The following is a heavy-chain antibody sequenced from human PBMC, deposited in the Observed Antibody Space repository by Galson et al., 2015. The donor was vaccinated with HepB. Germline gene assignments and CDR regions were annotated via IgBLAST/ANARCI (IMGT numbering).Heavy chain of an antibody. CDR2: INPSDGST. CDR1: GYTFTSHH. Sequence: SVKVSCKASGYTFTSHHVHWVRQAPGQGPEWMGIINPSDGSTIYAQKFQGRVTMTRDTSTSTVYMELSSLRSDDTAVYYCARGTYSANWLDPWGQGTLVTVSS. D-gene: IGHD1-26*01. CDR3: ARGTYSANWLDP. V-gene: IGHV1-46*01. J-gene: IGHJ5*02.